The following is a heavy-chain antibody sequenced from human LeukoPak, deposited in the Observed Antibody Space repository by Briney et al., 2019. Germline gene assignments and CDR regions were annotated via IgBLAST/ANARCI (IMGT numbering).Heavy chain of an antibody. D-gene: IGHD6-13*01. J-gene: IGHJ6*02. CDR2: ISSSGSTI. CDR1: GFTFSDYY. Sequence: PRGSLRLSCAASGFTFSDYYMSWIRQAPGKGLEWVSYISSSGSTIYYADSVKGRFTISRDNAKNSLYLQMNSLRAEDTAVYYCARDKSAAGNLLYYYGMDVWGQGTTVTVSS. V-gene: IGHV3-11*01. CDR3: ARDKSAAGNLLYYYGMDV.